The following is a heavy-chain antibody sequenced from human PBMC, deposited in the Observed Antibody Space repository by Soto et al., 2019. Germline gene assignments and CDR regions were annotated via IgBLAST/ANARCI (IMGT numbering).Heavy chain of an antibody. V-gene: IGHV3-30*18. J-gene: IGHJ6*02. CDR1: GFTFSSYG. CDR3: AKDKGVDVSYTHYYYGMDV. Sequence: GGSLRLSCAASGFTFSSYGMHWVRQAPGKGLEWVAVISYDGSNKYYADSVKGRFTISRDNSKNTLYLQMNSLRAEDTAVYYCAKDKGVDVSYTHYYYGMDVWGQGTTVTVSS. CDR2: ISYDGSNK. D-gene: IGHD2-2*02.